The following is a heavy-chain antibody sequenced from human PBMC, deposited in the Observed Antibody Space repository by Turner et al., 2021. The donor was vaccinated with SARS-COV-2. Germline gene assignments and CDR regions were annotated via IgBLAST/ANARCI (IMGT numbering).Heavy chain of an antibody. J-gene: IGHJ4*02. Sequence: QVQLVESGGGVVQPGRSLRLSCAASGFTFSSYGIHWVRQAPGKGLEWVALISYDGSNKYYADSVKGRFTISRDNSKNTLYLQMNSLRAEDTAVYYCAKDLGSGWHWGQGTLVTVSS. CDR2: ISYDGSNK. D-gene: IGHD6-19*01. CDR3: AKDLGSGWH. V-gene: IGHV3-30*18. CDR1: GFTFSSYG.